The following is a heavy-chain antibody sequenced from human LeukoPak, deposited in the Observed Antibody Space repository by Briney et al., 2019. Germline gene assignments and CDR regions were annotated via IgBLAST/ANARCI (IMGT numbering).Heavy chain of an antibody. D-gene: IGHD2-15*01. V-gene: IGHV3-9*01. J-gene: IGHJ4*02. Sequence: GGSLRLSCAASGFTFDDYAMHWVRQAPGKGLEWVSGISWNSGTIGYADAVKGRFTISRDNAKNSLYLQMDSLRAEDTAVYYCARASNVEIDYWGQGTLVTVSS. CDR2: ISWNSGTI. CDR3: ARASNVEIDY. CDR1: GFTFDDYA.